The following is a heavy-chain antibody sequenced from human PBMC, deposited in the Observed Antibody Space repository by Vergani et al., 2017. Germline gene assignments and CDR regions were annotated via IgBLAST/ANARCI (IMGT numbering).Heavy chain of an antibody. CDR3: ARDRRDGYNLWYWYFYL. CDR2: IIPIFGTA. Sequence: QVQLVQSGAEVKKPGSSVKVSCKASGGTFSGYAISWVRQAPGQGLEWMGRIIPIFGTANYAQKFQGRVTITADESTSTAYMELSSLRSEDTAVYYCARDRRDGYNLWYWYFYLWGRGTLVTVSS. D-gene: IGHD5-24*01. J-gene: IGHJ2*01. V-gene: IGHV1-69*13. CDR1: GGTFSGYA.